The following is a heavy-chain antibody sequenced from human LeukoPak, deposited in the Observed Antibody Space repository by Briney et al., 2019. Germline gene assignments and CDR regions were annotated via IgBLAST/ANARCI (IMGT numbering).Heavy chain of an antibody. CDR1: GFTFSSYA. Sequence: PGGSLRLSCAASGFTFSSYAMTWVRQAPGKGLEWVSGISGSGDSTYYADSVKGRFTISRDNFKNTLYLQMNSLRAEDTAVYYCARDSYGDYEKYWGQGTLVIVSS. J-gene: IGHJ4*02. D-gene: IGHD4-17*01. CDR2: ISGSGDST. V-gene: IGHV3-23*01. CDR3: ARDSYGDYEKY.